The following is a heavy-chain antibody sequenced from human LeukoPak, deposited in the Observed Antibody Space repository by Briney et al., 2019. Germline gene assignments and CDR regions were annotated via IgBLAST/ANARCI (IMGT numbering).Heavy chain of an antibody. CDR3: ARQEGAVAGTLVY. J-gene: IGHJ4*02. CDR1: GYSFTTYW. V-gene: IGHV5-51*01. D-gene: IGHD6-19*01. CDR2: IYPDDSDT. Sequence: GESLKISCKGSGYSFTTYWIGWVRQMPGKGLEWMGIIYPDDSDTRYSPSFQGQVTISADKSISTAYLQWSSLKASDTAMYYCARQEGAVAGTLVYWGQGTQVTVSS.